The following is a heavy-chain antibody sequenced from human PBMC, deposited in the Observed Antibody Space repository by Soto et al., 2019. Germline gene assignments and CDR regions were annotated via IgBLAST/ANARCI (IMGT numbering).Heavy chain of an antibody. D-gene: IGHD3-22*01. CDR2: IKQDGSEK. CDR1: GFTFSSYW. CDR3: ATEGGYYYDSSGYKTLAY. Sequence: GGSLRLSCAASGFTFSSYWMSWVRQAPGKGLEWVANIKQDGSEKYYVDSVKGRFTISRDNAKNSLYLQMNSLRAEDTAVYYCATEGGYYYDSSGYKTLAYWGQGTLVTVSS. J-gene: IGHJ4*02. V-gene: IGHV3-7*01.